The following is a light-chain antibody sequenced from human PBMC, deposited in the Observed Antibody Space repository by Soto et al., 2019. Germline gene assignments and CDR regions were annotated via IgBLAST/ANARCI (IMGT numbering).Light chain of an antibody. Sequence: EVVLTQSPAILSLSPGERATLSCRASQSIGSTLAWYQQRSGQAPRLLIYDAYSRATGIPGRISGSGSGTDFTLTISSLEVEDFAVYYCQHRGNWPAFGGGTKVEIK. CDR2: DAY. CDR3: QHRGNWPA. J-gene: IGKJ4*01. CDR1: QSIGST. V-gene: IGKV3-11*01.